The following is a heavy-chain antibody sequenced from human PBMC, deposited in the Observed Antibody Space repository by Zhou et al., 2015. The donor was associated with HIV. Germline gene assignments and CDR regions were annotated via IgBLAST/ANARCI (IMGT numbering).Heavy chain of an antibody. CDR2: ISGTGTTI. CDR3: VKGYMVRGVIMTPEFDY. Sequence: QVQLVESGGGLVKPGGSLRLSCAASGFTFRDYYMSWIRQAPGKGLEWVSYISGTGTTIYYAVSVKGRFTISRDNAKNSLYLQMNSLRAEDTALYYCVKGYMVRGVIMTPEFDYWGQGTLVTVSS. D-gene: IGHD3-10*01. V-gene: IGHV3-11*01. J-gene: IGHJ4*02. CDR1: GFTFRDYY.